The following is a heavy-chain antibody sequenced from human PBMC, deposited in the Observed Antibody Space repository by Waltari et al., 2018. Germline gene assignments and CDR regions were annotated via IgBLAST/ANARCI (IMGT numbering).Heavy chain of an antibody. V-gene: IGHV4-59*01. Sequence: QVQLQESGPGLVKPSETLSLTCTVSGGSISSYYWSWIRQPPGKGLEWIVYIYYSGSTNYNPSLKSRVTISVDTSKNQFSLKLSSVTAADTAVYYCARGGGYSYGRYFDYWGQGTLVTVSS. CDR2: IYYSGST. J-gene: IGHJ4*02. CDR3: ARGGGYSYGRYFDY. D-gene: IGHD5-18*01. CDR1: GGSISSYY.